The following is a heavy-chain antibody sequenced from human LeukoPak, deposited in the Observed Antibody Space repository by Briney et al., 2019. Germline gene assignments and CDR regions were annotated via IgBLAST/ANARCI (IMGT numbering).Heavy chain of an antibody. CDR3: ARGSGYVYY. D-gene: IGHD5-12*01. Sequence: PGGSLRLSCAASGFTFSSYWMSWIRQPPGKGLEWLGSIYYSGSTNYNPSLKSRVTISLDTSKNQFSLKLSSVTAADTAVYYCARGSGYVYYWGQGTLVTVSS. CDR1: GFTFSSYW. V-gene: IGHV4-59*01. J-gene: IGHJ4*02. CDR2: IYYSGST.